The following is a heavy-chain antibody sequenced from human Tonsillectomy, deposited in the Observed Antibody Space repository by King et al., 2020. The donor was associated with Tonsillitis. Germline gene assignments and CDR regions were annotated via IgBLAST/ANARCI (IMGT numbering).Heavy chain of an antibody. J-gene: IGHJ6*02. V-gene: IGHV3-7*03. Sequence: QLVQSGGGLVQPGGSLRLSCAASGFTFSSYWMSWVRQAPGKGLEWVANIKQDGSEKNYVDSVKGRFTISRDNAKNSLYLQMNSLRAEDTAVYYCAREFIGYSYGFPLYYYGMDVWGQGTTVTVSS. D-gene: IGHD5-12*01. CDR1: GFTFSSYW. CDR2: IKQDGSEK. CDR3: AREFIGYSYGFPLYYYGMDV.